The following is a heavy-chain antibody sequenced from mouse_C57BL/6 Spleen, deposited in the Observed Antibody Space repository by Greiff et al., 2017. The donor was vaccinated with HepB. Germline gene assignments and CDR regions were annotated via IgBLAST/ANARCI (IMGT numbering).Heavy chain of an antibody. Sequence: EVMLVESGGGLVKPGGSLKLSCAASGFTFSSYTMSWVRQTPEKRLEWVATISGGGGNTYYPDSVKGRFTISRDNAKNTLYLQMSSLRSEDTALYYCARHVGSSPSWFAYWGQGTLVTVSA. J-gene: IGHJ3*01. CDR1: GFTFSSYT. V-gene: IGHV5-9*01. CDR2: ISGGGGNT. CDR3: ARHVGSSPSWFAY. D-gene: IGHD1-1*01.